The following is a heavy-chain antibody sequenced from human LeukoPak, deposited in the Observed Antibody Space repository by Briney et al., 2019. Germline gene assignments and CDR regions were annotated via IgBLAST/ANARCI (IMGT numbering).Heavy chain of an antibody. CDR3: XXXXXXXXXXNYGRDGAFDI. Sequence: GGSLRLSCAASGFTFSSYAMSWVRQAPGKGLEWVSAISGSGGSTYYADSVKGRFTISRGNSKNTLYLQMNSLRAEDTAVYYXXXXXXXXXXXNYGRDGAFDIWGQGTMVTVSS. V-gene: IGHV3-23*01. J-gene: IGHJ3*02. CDR1: GFTFSSYA. CDR2: ISGSGGST. D-gene: IGHD5-24*01.